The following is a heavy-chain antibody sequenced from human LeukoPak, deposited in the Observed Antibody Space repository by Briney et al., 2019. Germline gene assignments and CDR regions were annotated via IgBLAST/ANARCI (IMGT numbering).Heavy chain of an antibody. J-gene: IGHJ4*02. D-gene: IGHD1-14*01. Sequence: ASVKVSCKASGYTFSDYYIHWVRQAPGQGLEWMGWINPNSGGTNYTQKFQGRVTMTRDPSISTAYLELNRLTSDDTAVYYCARVLARYGNLDYWGQGILVTVSS. CDR3: ARVLARYGNLDY. CDR1: GYTFSDYY. CDR2: INPNSGGT. V-gene: IGHV1-2*02.